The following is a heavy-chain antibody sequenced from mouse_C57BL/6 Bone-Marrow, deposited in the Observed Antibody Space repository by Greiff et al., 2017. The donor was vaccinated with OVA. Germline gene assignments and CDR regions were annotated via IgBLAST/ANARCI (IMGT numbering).Heavy chain of an antibody. D-gene: IGHD1-1*01. V-gene: IGHV5-9*01. Sequence: DVMLVESGGGLVKPGGSLKLSCAASGFTFSSYSMSWVRQTPEKRLEWVATISGGGGNTYYPDSVKGRFTISRDNAKNTLYMQMSSLRSVDTALYYCGLREDYWGQGTSVTVSS. CDR2: ISGGGGNT. CDR3: GLREDY. CDR1: GFTFSSYS. J-gene: IGHJ4*01.